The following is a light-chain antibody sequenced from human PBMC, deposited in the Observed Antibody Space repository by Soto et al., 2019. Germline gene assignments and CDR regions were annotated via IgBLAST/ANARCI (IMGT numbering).Light chain of an antibody. V-gene: IGKV3-20*01. CDR3: QQYGSSPWT. CDR1: QSVSSSY. J-gene: IGKJ1*01. Sequence: EIVLTQSPGTLSLSPGERATLSCRASQSVSSSYLAWYQQKPGQAPRLLIYGASSRATGIPDRFSGSGSGTDFTHTISRLEPEDFEVYYCQQYGSSPWTFGQGTKVEIK. CDR2: GAS.